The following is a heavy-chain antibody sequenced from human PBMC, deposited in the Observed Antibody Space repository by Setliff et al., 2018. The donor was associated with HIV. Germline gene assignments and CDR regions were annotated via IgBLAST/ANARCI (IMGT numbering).Heavy chain of an antibody. CDR3: ATSSRGWGRDAFDI. CDR2: VFRDDNT. D-gene: IGHD6-19*01. V-gene: IGHV3-66*02. J-gene: IGHJ3*02. CDR1: GLTVSGNY. Sequence: PGGSLRLSCTASGLTVSGNYMGWVRQAPGEGLEWVSLVFRDDNTYNADSVKGRFTISRDSSKNTLYLQMNSLRGDDTAVYYCATSSRGWGRDAFDIWGQGTMVTVSS.